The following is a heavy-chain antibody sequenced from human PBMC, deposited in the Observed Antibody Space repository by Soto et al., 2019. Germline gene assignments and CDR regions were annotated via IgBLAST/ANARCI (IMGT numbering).Heavy chain of an antibody. CDR2: MNPNSGNT. D-gene: IGHD6-13*01. CDR3: ARERVEMRAAAAGYYYYYGMDV. J-gene: IGHJ6*02. V-gene: IGHV1-8*01. CDR1: GYTFTSYD. Sequence: ASVKVSCKASGYTFTSYDINWVRQATGQGLEWMGWMNPNSGNTGYAQKFQGRVTMTRNTSISTAYMELSSQRSEDTAVYYCARERVEMRAAAAGYYYYYGMDVWGQGTTVTVPS.